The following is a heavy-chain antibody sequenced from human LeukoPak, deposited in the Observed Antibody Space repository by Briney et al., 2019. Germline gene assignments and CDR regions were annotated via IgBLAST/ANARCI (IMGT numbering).Heavy chain of an antibody. D-gene: IGHD6-13*01. CDR2: IYYSGST. J-gene: IGHJ4*02. Sequence: PSETLSLTCTVSGGPISSYYWSWIRQPPGKGLEWIGYIYYSGSTNYNPSLKSRVTISVDTSKNQFSLKLSSVTAADTAVYYCARDSAAAGHFDYWGQGTLVTVSS. CDR3: ARDSAAAGHFDY. V-gene: IGHV4-59*01. CDR1: GGPISSYY.